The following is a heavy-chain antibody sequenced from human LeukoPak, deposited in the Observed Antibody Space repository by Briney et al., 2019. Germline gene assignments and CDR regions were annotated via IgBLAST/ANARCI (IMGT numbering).Heavy chain of an antibody. D-gene: IGHD5-18*01. Sequence: GGSMRLSCAASGFILNNHAMTWVRQAPGKGLQWISVISGSGRTIEYEDSVKGRFTISRDNSKNTVSLQMNNLRVEDTAIYYCAKNVMVKRYIDYWGQGTPVTVSS. CDR2: ISGSGRTI. CDR1: GFILNNHA. CDR3: AKNVMVKRYIDY. V-gene: IGHV3-23*01. J-gene: IGHJ4*02.